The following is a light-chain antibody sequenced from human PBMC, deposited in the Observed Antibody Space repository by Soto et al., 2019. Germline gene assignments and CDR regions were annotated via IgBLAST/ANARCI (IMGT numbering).Light chain of an antibody. Sequence: QSVLTQPASVSGSPGQSITISCTGTSSDFGNYNLVSWYQQHPGKVPKLILFEVNKRPSGVSARFSGSKSGNTASLTISGLQAEDEADYYCCSFTSSNTHVFGTGTKVTVL. J-gene: IGLJ1*01. V-gene: IGLV2-23*02. CDR3: CSFTSSNTHV. CDR1: SSDFGNYNL. CDR2: EVN.